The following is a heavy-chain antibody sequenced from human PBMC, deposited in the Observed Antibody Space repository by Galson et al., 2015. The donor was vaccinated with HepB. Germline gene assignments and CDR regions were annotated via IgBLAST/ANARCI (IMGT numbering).Heavy chain of an antibody. Sequence: SVKVSCKASGYTFTGYYMHWVRQAPGQGLEWVGWINPNSGGTNYAQKFQGWVTMTRDTSISTAYMELSRLRSDDTAVYYCARDGDCTNGVCALSYWGQGTLVTVSS. CDR1: GYTFTGYY. J-gene: IGHJ4*02. V-gene: IGHV1-2*04. CDR2: INPNSGGT. D-gene: IGHD2-8*01. CDR3: ARDGDCTNGVCALSY.